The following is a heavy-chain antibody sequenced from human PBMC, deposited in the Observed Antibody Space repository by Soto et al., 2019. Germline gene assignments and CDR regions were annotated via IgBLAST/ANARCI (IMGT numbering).Heavy chain of an antibody. V-gene: IGHV4-30-4*01. J-gene: IGHJ6*02. Sequence: PSETLSLTCTVSGGSISSGDYYWSWIRQPPGKGLEWIGYIYYSGSTYYNPSLKRRVTISVDTSKNQFSLKLSSVTAADTAVYYCAREIFRELPGGMDVWGQGTTVTVSS. D-gene: IGHD2-15*01. CDR2: IYYSGST. CDR1: GGSISSGDYY. CDR3: AREIFRELPGGMDV.